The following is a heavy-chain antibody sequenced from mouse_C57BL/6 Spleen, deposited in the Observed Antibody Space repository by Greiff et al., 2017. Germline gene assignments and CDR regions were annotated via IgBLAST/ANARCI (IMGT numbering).Heavy chain of an antibody. CDR2: IHPNSGST. Sequence: QVQLQQPGAELVKPGASVKLSCKASGYTFTSYWMHWVKQRPGQGLEWIGMIHPNSGSTNYNEKFKSKATLTVDKSSSTAYMQLSSLTSEDSAVYYCARERDYGNFYWYFDVWGTGTTVTVSS. V-gene: IGHV1-64*01. CDR3: ARERDYGNFYWYFDV. J-gene: IGHJ1*03. CDR1: GYTFTSYW. D-gene: IGHD2-1*01.